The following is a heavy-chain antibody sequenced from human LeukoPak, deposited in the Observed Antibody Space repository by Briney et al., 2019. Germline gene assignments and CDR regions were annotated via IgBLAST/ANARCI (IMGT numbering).Heavy chain of an antibody. CDR1: GFTFSSYA. CDR2: ISGSGGRT. CDR3: AKDAGVTSSAWYGGAEFDY. V-gene: IGHV3-23*01. D-gene: IGHD6-19*01. J-gene: IGHJ4*02. Sequence: GGSLRLSCAASGFTFSSYAMSWVRQAPGKGLDWVSAISGSGGRTHYADSVKGRFTISRDNSKNTLYLQMNSLRAEDTAVYYCAKDAGVTSSAWYGGAEFDYWGQGTLVTVSS.